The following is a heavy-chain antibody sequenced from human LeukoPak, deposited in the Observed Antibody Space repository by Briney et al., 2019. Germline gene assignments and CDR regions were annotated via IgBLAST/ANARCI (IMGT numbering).Heavy chain of an antibody. CDR2: IHSDGSST. Sequence: PGGSLRLSCAASGFTFSSYEMNWVRQAPGKGLVWVSRIHSDGSSTIYADSVKGRFTISRDNAKNTLYLQMSSLRPEDTAVYYCARGGLTSSYYGSVGVTDAFDIWGQGTMVTVSS. CDR3: ARGGLTSSYYGSVGVTDAFDI. D-gene: IGHD3-10*01. V-gene: IGHV3-74*01. J-gene: IGHJ3*02. CDR1: GFTFSSYE.